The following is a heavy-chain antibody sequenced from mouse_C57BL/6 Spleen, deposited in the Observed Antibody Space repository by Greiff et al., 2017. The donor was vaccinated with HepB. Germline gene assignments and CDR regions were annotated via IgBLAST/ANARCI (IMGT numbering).Heavy chain of an antibody. J-gene: IGHJ4*01. Sequence: EVMLVESGAELVRPGASVKLSCTASGFNIKDYYMHWVKQRPEQGLEWIGRIDPEDGDTEYAPKFQGKATMTADTSSNTAYLQLSSLTSEDTAVYYCTTPYYGNYGYAMDYWGQGTSVTVSS. CDR3: TTPYYGNYGYAMDY. V-gene: IGHV14-1*01. CDR2: IDPEDGDT. CDR1: GFNIKDYY. D-gene: IGHD2-10*01.